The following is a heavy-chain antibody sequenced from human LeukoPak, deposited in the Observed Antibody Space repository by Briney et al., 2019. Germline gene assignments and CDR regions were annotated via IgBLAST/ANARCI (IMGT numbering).Heavy chain of an antibody. Sequence: SETLSLTCTVWGGSISSNKYYWGWIRQPPGKGLEWIGSIYYSGSTYYNPTLKSRVTIFVDTSKNQFSLKLSSVTAADTAVYYCATPYSGGYQGLDIWGQGTMVTVSS. CDR3: ATPYSGGYQGLDI. J-gene: IGHJ3*02. V-gene: IGHV4-39*01. D-gene: IGHD1-26*01. CDR1: GGSISSNKYY. CDR2: IYYSGST.